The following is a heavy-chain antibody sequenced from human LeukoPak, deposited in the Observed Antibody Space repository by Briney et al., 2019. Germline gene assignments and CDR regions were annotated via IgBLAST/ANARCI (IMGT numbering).Heavy chain of an antibody. D-gene: IGHD6-13*01. CDR2: IIPIFGTA. V-gene: IGHV1-69*05. CDR1: GGTFSSYA. J-gene: IGHJ5*02. CDR3: AKVGGLIAAFNWFDP. Sequence: SVKVSCKASGGTFSSYAISWVRQAPGQGLEWMGGIIPIFGTANYAQKFQGRVTITTDESTSTAYMELSSLRSEDTAVYYCAKVGGLIAAFNWFDPWGQGTLVTVSS.